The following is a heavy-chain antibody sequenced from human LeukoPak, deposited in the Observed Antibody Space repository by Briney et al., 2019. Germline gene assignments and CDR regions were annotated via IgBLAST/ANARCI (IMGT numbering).Heavy chain of an antibody. Sequence: SETLSLTCTVSGGSISSSSYYWGWIRQPPGKGLEWVGSIYYIGSTYYNPSLKSRVTTSVDTSKIQFSLKLSSVTAADTAVYYCARHATTLRFLGSMDIWGEGTTVTVSS. CDR3: ARHATTLRFLGSMDI. J-gene: IGHJ6*04. V-gene: IGHV4-39*01. D-gene: IGHD3-3*01. CDR2: IYYIGST. CDR1: GGSISSSSYY.